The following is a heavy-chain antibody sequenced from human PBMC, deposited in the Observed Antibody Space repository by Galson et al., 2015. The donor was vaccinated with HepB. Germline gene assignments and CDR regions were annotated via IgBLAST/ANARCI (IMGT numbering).Heavy chain of an antibody. V-gene: IGHV3-20*04. CDR2: INWNGGTR. J-gene: IGHJ6*02. CDR3: ARGNILLWFGEMDV. Sequence: SLRLSCAASGFNFDDYGMSWVRQAPGKGLEWVSSINWNGGTRGYADSVKGRFTISRDNAKNSLYLQLNSLRAEDTALYYCARGNILLWFGEMDVWGLGTTVIVSS. D-gene: IGHD3-10*01. CDR1: GFNFDDYG.